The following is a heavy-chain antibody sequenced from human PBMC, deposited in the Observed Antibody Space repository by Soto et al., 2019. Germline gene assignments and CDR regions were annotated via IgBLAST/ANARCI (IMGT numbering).Heavy chain of an antibody. D-gene: IGHD1-1*01. CDR2: TYYRSKWYN. CDR3: ARTTTFDY. V-gene: IGHV6-1*01. J-gene: IGHJ4*02. Sequence: SQTLSLTCAISGDSVSSDSSTWNWIRQSSSRGLEWLGRTYYRSKWYNDYAVYVKSRISINPDTSKNQFSLQLNSVTSEDTAVYYCARTTTFDYWGQGTLVTLSS. CDR1: GDSVSSDSST.